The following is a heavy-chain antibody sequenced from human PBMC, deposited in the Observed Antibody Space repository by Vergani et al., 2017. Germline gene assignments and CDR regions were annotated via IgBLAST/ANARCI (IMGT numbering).Heavy chain of an antibody. J-gene: IGHJ4*02. V-gene: IGHV5-51*01. CDR3: SRYNRDGVWFGELDY. CDR1: GYSFTSYW. Sequence: EVQLVQSGAEMNKPGESLKISCQGSGYSFTSYWIGWVRQMPGKGLEWMGIIYPGDSDTRYSPSFQGQVTISADKSISTAYLQWSSLKASDTAMYYCSRYNRDGVWFGELDYWGQGTLVTVSS. D-gene: IGHD3-10*01. CDR2: IYPGDSDT.